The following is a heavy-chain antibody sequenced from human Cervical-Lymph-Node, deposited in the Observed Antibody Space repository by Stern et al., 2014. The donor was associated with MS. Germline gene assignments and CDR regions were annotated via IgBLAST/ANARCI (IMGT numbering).Heavy chain of an antibody. D-gene: IGHD3-3*01. Sequence: EVQLLESGGGLLQPGGSLRLSCAASGFTFEDYAMHWVRQAPGKGLEWVSGINWNSGTIGYADSVRGRFTISRDNAKNSLYLQVSSLRAEDTALYYCARDMETSYFFYGMDVWGQGTMVTVSS. CDR3: ARDMETSYFFYGMDV. CDR2: INWNSGTI. V-gene: IGHV3-9*01. J-gene: IGHJ6*02. CDR1: GFTFEDYA.